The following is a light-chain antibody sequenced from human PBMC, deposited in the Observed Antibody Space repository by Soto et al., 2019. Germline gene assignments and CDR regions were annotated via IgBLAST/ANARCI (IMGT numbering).Light chain of an antibody. CDR1: QSVSSSY. CDR3: QQYVISVT. Sequence: EIVLTQSPGTLSLSPVERATLSCMASQSVSSSYLAWYQQKPVQAPRLLIYGASSRATGIPDRFSGSGSGTDFTLTISRLETQDSAMYYCQQYVISVTFGQGTRLEIK. J-gene: IGKJ5*01. CDR2: GAS. V-gene: IGKV3-20*01.